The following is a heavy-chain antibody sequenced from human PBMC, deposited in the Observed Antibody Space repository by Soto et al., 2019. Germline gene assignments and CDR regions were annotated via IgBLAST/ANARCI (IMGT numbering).Heavy chain of an antibody. CDR3: APHVSCSGGSCQYDAFAI. Sequence: EVQVLESGGGLVQPGGALRLSCEGSGFTVSRHAMTWIRQAPGKETGGVSTVTADGGTYYADSVKGRIAMSRDTSENTLYLQMNSLGAEDTAAYYCAPHVSCSGGSCQYDAFAIRGQGTMVTVSS. V-gene: IGHV3-23*01. CDR2: VTADGGT. J-gene: IGHJ3*02. D-gene: IGHD2-15*01. CDR1: GFTVSRHA.